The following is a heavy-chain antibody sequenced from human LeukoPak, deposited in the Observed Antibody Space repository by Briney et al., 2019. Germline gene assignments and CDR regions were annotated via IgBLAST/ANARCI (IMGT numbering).Heavy chain of an antibody. D-gene: IGHD6-6*01. Sequence: GGSLRLSCAASGFTFTSYSMNWVRQAPGKGLEWVSAISGSGGSTYYADSVKGRFTISRDNSKNTLYLQMDSLRAEDTAVYYCANIAPRKVYYYYMDVWGKGTTVTVSS. CDR1: GFTFTSYS. V-gene: IGHV3-23*01. J-gene: IGHJ6*03. CDR2: ISGSGGST. CDR3: ANIAPRKVYYYYMDV.